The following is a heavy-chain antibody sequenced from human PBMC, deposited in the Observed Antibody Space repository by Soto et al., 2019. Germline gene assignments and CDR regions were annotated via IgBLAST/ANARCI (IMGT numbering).Heavy chain of an antibody. V-gene: IGHV4-34*01. Sequence: ASETLSLTCAVYGGSFSGYYWSWIRQPPGKGLEWIGEINHSGSTNYNPSLKSRVTISVDTSKNQFSLKLSSVTAADTAVYYCARGGPSIAARFRYWGQGTLVTVSS. J-gene: IGHJ4*02. CDR3: ARGGPSIAARFRY. CDR1: GGSFSGYY. CDR2: INHSGST. D-gene: IGHD6-6*01.